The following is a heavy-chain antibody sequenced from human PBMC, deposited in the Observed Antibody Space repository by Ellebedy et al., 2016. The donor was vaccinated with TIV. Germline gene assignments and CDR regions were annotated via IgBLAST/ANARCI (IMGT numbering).Heavy chain of an antibody. V-gene: IGHV4-38-2*02. CDR3: ARDFDDTYYDSSGYSDY. CDR1: GYSISSGYY. D-gene: IGHD3-22*01. CDR2: IYHSGST. Sequence: SETLSLTXTVSGYSISSGYYWGWIRQPPGKGLEWIGSIYHSGSTYYNPSLKSRVTISVDTSKNQFSLKLSSVTAADTAVYYCARDFDDTYYDSSGYSDYWGQGTLVTVSS. J-gene: IGHJ4*02.